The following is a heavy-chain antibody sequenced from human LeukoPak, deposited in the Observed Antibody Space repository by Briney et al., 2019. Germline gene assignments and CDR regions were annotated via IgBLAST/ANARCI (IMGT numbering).Heavy chain of an antibody. D-gene: IGHD2-15*01. J-gene: IGHJ4*02. V-gene: IGHV1-2*04. CDR2: INPNTGGT. CDR3: ARDVTICSGGSCPFDY. Sequence: GASVKVSCKASGYTFTGYYMHWVRQAPGQGLEWMGWINPNTGGTTYEQKFQGWVTMTRDTSISTAYMELSRLRSDDTAVYYCARDVTICSGGSCPFDYWGQGTLVTVSS. CDR1: GYTFTGYY.